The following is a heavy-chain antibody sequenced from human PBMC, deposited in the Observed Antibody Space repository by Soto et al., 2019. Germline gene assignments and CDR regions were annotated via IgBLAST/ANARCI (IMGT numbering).Heavy chain of an antibody. CDR2: INHLETT. CDR1: GASITFGGYS. CDR3: VRGGGSDSFDY. J-gene: IGHJ4*02. D-gene: IGHD1-26*01. V-gene: IGHV4-30-2*01. Sequence: SETLSLTCTVSGASITFGGYSWSWIRQTPGKGLEWIGYINHLETTFYNPSFESRLTLSIDRAKNQFSLKLHSMSAADRSVYFGVRGGGSDSFDYWGQGILVTVSS.